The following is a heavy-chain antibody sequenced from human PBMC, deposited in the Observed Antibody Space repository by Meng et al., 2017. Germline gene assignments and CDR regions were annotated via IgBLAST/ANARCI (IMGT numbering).Heavy chain of an antibody. CDR3: ARRPGYSSGWYDY. J-gene: IGHJ4*02. V-gene: IGHV1-69*01. CDR2: IIPIFGTA. CDR1: GGTFSSYA. Sequence: GQLVALGGEVRKLGAWVKVSCKVSGGTFSSYAISWVRQAPGQGLEWMGGIIPIFGTANYAQKFQGRVTITADESTSTAYMELSSLRSEDTAVYYCARRPGYSSGWYDYWGQGTLVTVSS. D-gene: IGHD6-19*01.